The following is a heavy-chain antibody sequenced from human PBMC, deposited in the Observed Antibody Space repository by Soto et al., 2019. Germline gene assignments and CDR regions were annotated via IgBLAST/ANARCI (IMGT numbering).Heavy chain of an antibody. V-gene: IGHV3-33*01. J-gene: IGHJ6*03. CDR1: GFTFSSYG. D-gene: IGHD2-2*01. Sequence: QVQLVESGGGVVQPGRSLRLSCAASGFTFSSYGMHWVRQAPGKGLEWVAVIWYDGSNKYYADSVKGRFTISRDNSKNTLYLQINSLRAEDTAVYYCARERVVRRVVHGFMDVWGKGTTVTVSS. CDR3: ARERVVRRVVHGFMDV. CDR2: IWYDGSNK.